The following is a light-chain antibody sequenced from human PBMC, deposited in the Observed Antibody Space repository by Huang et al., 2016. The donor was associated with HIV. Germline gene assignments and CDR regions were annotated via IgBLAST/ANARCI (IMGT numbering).Light chain of an antibody. CDR1: QSVRSRY. CDR3: QQYGSSPQT. Sequence: EVVLTQSPGTLSLSPGERATLSCRASQSVRSRYLAWYQQKPGQAPRLLIYGASPRATGIPDRVSGSGSGTDFTLTISRLEPEDFAVYYCQQYGSSPQTFGQGTKLEIK. J-gene: IGKJ2*01. CDR2: GAS. V-gene: IGKV3-20*01.